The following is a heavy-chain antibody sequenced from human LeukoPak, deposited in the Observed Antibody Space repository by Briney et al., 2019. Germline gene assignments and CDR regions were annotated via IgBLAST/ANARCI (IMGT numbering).Heavy chain of an antibody. CDR2: IYTGGTT. CDR1: GFTVSENY. CDR3: AGADASTWHGAKY. V-gene: IGHV3-66*01. Sequence: GGSLRLSCAASGFTVSENYMSWIRQAPGKGLEWVSLIYTGGTTYYADSAQDRFTISRDTSKNIVYLQMNSLSAEDTAVYYCAGADASTWHGAKYWGQGTLVTVSS. J-gene: IGHJ4*02. D-gene: IGHD6-13*01.